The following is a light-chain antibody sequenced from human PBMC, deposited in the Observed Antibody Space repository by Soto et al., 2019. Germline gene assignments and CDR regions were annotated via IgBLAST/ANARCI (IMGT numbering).Light chain of an antibody. V-gene: IGKV1-5*03. CDR1: QTISSW. CDR3: QQYNSYSVNA. Sequence: TLSGSVGDRVTITCRSSQTISSWLAWYQQKPGKAPKLLIYKASTLKSGVPSRFSGSGSGTEFSLTISRLQPDDFATYYCQQYNSYSVNAFGQGTKVDIK. J-gene: IGKJ2*01. CDR2: KAS.